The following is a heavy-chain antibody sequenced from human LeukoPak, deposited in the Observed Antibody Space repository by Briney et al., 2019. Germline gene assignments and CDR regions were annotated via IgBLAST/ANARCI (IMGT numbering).Heavy chain of an antibody. J-gene: IGHJ4*02. Sequence: ASVKVSCKVSGYTLTELSMHWVRQAPGKGLEWMGGFDPEDGETIYAQKFQGRVTMTEDTSTDTAYMELSSLRSEDTAVYYCATEIGGSGYYLFDYWGQGTLVTVSS. D-gene: IGHD3-22*01. CDR2: FDPEDGET. CDR3: ATEIGGSGYYLFDY. V-gene: IGHV1-24*01. CDR1: GYTLTELS.